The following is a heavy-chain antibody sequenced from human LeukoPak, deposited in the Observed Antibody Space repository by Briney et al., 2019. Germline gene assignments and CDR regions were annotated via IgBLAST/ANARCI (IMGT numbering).Heavy chain of an antibody. D-gene: IGHD3-9*01. Sequence: PGGSLRLSCAASGFTFSDYYMSWIRQAPGKGLEWVSYISSSSSYTNYADSVKGRFTISRDNAKNSLYLQMNSLGAEDTAVFYKQKKGYDILTGYPDYFDYWGQGTLVTVSS. CDR3: QKKGYDILTGYPDYFDY. CDR1: GFTFSDYY. V-gene: IGHV3-11*06. J-gene: IGHJ4*02. CDR2: ISSSSSYT.